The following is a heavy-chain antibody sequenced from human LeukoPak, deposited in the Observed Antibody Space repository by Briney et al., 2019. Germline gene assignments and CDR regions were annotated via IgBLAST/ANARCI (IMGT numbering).Heavy chain of an antibody. Sequence: PSQTLSLTCTVSGGSISSGDYYWSWIRQHPGKGLECIRYIYYSGSTYYNLSLKSRLTISVDTSKNQFSLKVSSVTAADTAVYYCARYRFGDSPRYFLDYWGQGTLVFVSS. D-gene: IGHD4-17*01. CDR1: GGSISSGDYY. CDR3: ARYRFGDSPRYFLDY. CDR2: IYYSGST. J-gene: IGHJ4*02. V-gene: IGHV4-31*03.